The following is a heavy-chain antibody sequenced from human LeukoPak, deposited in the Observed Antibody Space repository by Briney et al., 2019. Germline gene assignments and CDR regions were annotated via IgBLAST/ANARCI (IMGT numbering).Heavy chain of an antibody. CDR2: IKGDGSST. CDR3: ARDGYSFGHDFDY. Sequence: GGSLRLSCAASGFTFKTYWMTWVRHTPGKGLVWVSRIKGDGSSTSYADSVKGRFTISRDNAKNTLYLQMNSLRAEDTAVYYCARDGYSFGHDFDYWGQGTLVTVSS. V-gene: IGHV3-74*01. J-gene: IGHJ4*02. CDR1: GFTFKTYW. D-gene: IGHD5-18*01.